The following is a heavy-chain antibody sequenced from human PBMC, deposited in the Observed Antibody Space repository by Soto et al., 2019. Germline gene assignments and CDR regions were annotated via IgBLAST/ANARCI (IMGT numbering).Heavy chain of an antibody. CDR1: CGSFSDYF. D-gene: IGHD5-12*01. Sequence: ETLSLTFDVYCGSFSDYFCIWILPPPWKGLEWIGEINHSGTTNYNPSLKSRVTISLDTSKNHFSLNLTSVTAADTAVYYSLATTMAYYYGMDVWGKGTTVTVSS. CDR3: LATTMAYYYGMDV. V-gene: IGHV4-34*01. J-gene: IGHJ6*04. CDR2: INHSGTT.